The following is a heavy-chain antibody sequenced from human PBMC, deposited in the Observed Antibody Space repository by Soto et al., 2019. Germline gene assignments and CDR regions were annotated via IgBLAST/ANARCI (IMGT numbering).Heavy chain of an antibody. Sequence: QVQLVESGGGVVQPGRSLRLSCAASGFTFSSYGMHWVRQAPGNGLERLAVTWYDGSNKYYPDSVKGRFTISRDNSKNTLYLQMNSLRVEDKAVYYCARALYSSGWYDLDYWGQRTLVTVSS. CDR3: ARALYSSGWYDLDY. CDR1: GFTFSSYG. J-gene: IGHJ4*02. V-gene: IGHV3-33*01. CDR2: TWYDGSNK. D-gene: IGHD6-19*01.